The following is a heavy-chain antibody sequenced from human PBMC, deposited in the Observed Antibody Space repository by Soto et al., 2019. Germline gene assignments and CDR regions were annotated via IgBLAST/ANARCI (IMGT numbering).Heavy chain of an antibody. CDR2: ISAYNGNA. CDR3: ARDHSGWYYFDH. V-gene: IGHV1-18*04. D-gene: IGHD6-19*01. CDR1: GYTFTSYG. Sequence: QVQLVQSGAEVKKPGASVKVSCKASGYTFTSYGISWVRQAPGQGLEWMGWISAYNGNANYAQKLQDRVTMTTDTAPSTAYMELRSLRSDDTAVYSCARDHSGWYYFDHWGQGTLVTVSS. J-gene: IGHJ4*02.